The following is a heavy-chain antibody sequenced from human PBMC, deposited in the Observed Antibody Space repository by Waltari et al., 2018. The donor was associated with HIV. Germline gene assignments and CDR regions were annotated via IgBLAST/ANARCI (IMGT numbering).Heavy chain of an antibody. CDR2: IWSEGSKK. V-gene: IGHV3-33*08. J-gene: IGHJ4*02. Sequence: QVQLVESGGNMVQPGTSLRLSCAASGFTFSSHGMHWVRQAPGRGLGWVAVIWSEGSKKYYAESVKGRLTISRDNSKNTLYLQMYTLRVEDTAVYYCARVKGGYYVFDHWGQGTLVTVSS. D-gene: IGHD3-10*02. CDR3: ARVKGGYYVFDH. CDR1: GFTFSSHG.